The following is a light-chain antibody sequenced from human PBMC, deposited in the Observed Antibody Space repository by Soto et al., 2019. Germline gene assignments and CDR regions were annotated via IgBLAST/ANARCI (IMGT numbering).Light chain of an antibody. J-gene: IGLJ2*01. V-gene: IGLV1-51*01. Sequence: QSVLTQPPSVSATPGQKVTMSCSGATSDIGNNYVSWYQHLPGTAPKLLIYDNNKRPSGIPDRFSGSKSGTSATLGITGLQTGDEADYYCQTWDSSSLKVVFGGGTKLTVL. CDR1: TSDIGNNY. CDR2: DNN. CDR3: QTWDSSSLKVV.